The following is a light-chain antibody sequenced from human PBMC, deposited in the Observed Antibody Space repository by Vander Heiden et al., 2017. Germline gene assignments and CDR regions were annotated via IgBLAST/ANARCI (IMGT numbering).Light chain of an antibody. CDR3: QQYNSYPGT. CDR2: KAS. J-gene: IGKJ1*01. CDR1: QSISSW. V-gene: IGKV1-5*03. Sequence: DIQMTQSPSTLSASEGDRVTITCRASQSISSWLAWYQQKPGKAPKLLIHKASTLESGVPSRFSGSGSGTEFTLTISSLQPDDFATYYCQQYNSYPGTFGQGTKVDIK.